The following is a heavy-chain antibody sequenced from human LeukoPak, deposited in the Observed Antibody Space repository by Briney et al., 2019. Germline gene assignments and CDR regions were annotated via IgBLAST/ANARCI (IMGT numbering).Heavy chain of an antibody. CDR1: GYTFTSYY. D-gene: IGHD2-8*01. Sequence: GASVKVSCKASGYTFTSYYMHWVRQAPGQGLEWMGIINPSGGSTSYAQKFQGRVTMTRDMSTSTVYMELSSLRSEDTAVYYCARDRGGYCTNGVCYGGYSSSWYYFDYWGQGTLVTVSS. CDR2: INPSGGST. J-gene: IGHJ4*02. V-gene: IGHV1-46*01. CDR3: ARDRGGYCTNGVCYGGYSSSWYYFDY.